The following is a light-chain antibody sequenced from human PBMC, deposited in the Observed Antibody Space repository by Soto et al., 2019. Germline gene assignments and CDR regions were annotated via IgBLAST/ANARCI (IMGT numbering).Light chain of an antibody. CDR2: LGS. CDR1: QSLRHSNGYNY. J-gene: IGKJ1*01. CDR3: MQALQTPA. Sequence: DIVMTQSPLSLPVTPGEAASISCRSSQSLRHSNGYNYLDWYLQKPGQSPQLLIYLGSNRASGVPDRFSGSGSGTDFTLKISRVEAEDVGVYYCMQALQTPAFGQGTKVEIK. V-gene: IGKV2-28*01.